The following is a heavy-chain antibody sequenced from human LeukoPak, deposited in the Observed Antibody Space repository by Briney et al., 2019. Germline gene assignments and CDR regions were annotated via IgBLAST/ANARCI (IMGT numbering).Heavy chain of an antibody. CDR2: IYSDGST. Sequence: GGSLRLSCVASGLTVSSNYMSWVRQAPGKGLQWVSVIYSDGSTYYADSVKGRFTISRDNSKNTLYLQMNSLRAEDTAVYYCARQRAFDIWGQGTMVTVSS. J-gene: IGHJ3*02. CDR3: ARQRAFDI. V-gene: IGHV3-66*04. CDR1: GLTVSSNY.